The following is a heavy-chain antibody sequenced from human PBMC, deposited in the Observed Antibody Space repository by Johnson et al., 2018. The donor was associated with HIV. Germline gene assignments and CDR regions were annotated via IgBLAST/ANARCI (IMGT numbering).Heavy chain of an antibody. D-gene: IGHD1-1*01. J-gene: IGHJ3*02. Sequence: EVQLVESGGGLVQPGGSMRLSCAASGFTVSSNYMSWVRQAPGKGLEWVSVIYSGGGTYYEDSVKGRFTLSRDNSKNTLYLQMNSLRAEDTAVYYCARGGNEIDAFDIWGQGTMVTVSS. CDR3: ARGGNEIDAFDI. V-gene: IGHV3-66*02. CDR2: IYSGGGT. CDR1: GFTVSSNY.